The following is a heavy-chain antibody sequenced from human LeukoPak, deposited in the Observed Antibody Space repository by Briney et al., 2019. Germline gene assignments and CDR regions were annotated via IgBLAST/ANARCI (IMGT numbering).Heavy chain of an antibody. V-gene: IGHV4-39*02. CDR1: GGSISSSRYY. CDR3: ARDGHDAFDI. J-gene: IGHJ3*02. Sequence: PSETLSLTCTVSGGSISSSRYYWGWIRQSPGKGLEWIGTIYYSGNTYYNPSLKSRVTISVDTSKNQFSLKVSSVTAADTAVYYCARDGHDAFDIWGQGTMVTVSS. CDR2: IYYSGNT.